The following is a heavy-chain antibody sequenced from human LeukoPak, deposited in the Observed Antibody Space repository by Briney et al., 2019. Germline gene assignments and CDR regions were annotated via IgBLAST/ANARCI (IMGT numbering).Heavy chain of an antibody. CDR1: GYTFTGYH. Sequence: ASVKVSCKASGYTFTGYHMHWVRQAPGQGLEWMGWINPNIGGTNYAQKFQGRVTMTRDTPISTAYMELSRLRSDDAAVYYCARNLEESSGTSDYWGQGTLVTVSS. D-gene: IGHD3-22*01. V-gene: IGHV1-2*02. CDR2: INPNIGGT. J-gene: IGHJ4*02. CDR3: ARNLEESSGTSDY.